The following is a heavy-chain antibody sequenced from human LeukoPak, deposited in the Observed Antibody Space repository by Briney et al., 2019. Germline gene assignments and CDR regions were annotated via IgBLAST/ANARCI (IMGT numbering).Heavy chain of an antibody. V-gene: IGHV3-30-3*01. J-gene: IGHJ4*02. CDR3: ARHYDFWSGSTAFCLDY. CDR1: GFTFSSYA. D-gene: IGHD3-3*01. Sequence: QPGRSLRLSCAASGFTFSSYAMHWVRQAPGKGLEWVAVISYDGSNKYYADSVKGRFTISRDNAKNSLYLQMNSLRAEDTAVYYCARHYDFWSGSTAFCLDYWGQGTLVTVSS. CDR2: ISYDGSNK.